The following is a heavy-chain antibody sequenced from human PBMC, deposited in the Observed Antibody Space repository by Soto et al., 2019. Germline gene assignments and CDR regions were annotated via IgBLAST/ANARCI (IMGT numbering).Heavy chain of an antibody. Sequence: QVQLQESGPGLVKPSHTLSLTCTVSGGSISSGGYYWSWIRQHPGKGLEWIGYIYYSGSTYYNPSLKSRVTISVDTSKNQFSLKLSSVTAADTAVYYCARVGLWGRFLEPYGMDVWGQGTTVTVSS. CDR1: GGSISSGGYY. V-gene: IGHV4-31*03. CDR3: ARVGLWGRFLEPYGMDV. D-gene: IGHD3-3*01. J-gene: IGHJ6*02. CDR2: IYYSGST.